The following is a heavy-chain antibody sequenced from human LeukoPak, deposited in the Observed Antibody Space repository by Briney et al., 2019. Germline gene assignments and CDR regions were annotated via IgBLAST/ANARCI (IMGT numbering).Heavy chain of an antibody. CDR2: INSNTGDT. CDR3: ARGRWLQLWGDY. D-gene: IGHD5-18*01. V-gene: IGHV1-2*02. Sequence: GASVKVSCKASGYTFTDYYIHWVRQAPGQGPEWMGWINSNTGDTKYAQKFQDRVTLTQDTSISTAYMELSRLESDDTAVFYCARGRWLQLWGDYWGQGTPLTASS. J-gene: IGHJ4*02. CDR1: GYTFTDYY.